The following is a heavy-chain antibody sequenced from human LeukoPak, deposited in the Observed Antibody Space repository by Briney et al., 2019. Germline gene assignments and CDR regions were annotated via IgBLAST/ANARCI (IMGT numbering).Heavy chain of an antibody. Sequence: GESLKISCKGSGYSFTSYWIGWVRQMPGKGLEWMGIIYPGDSDTRYSPSFQGQVTISADKSVSTAYLQWSSLKASGTAIYYCARRAYFYDTSGDYFGYWGQGTLVTVSS. V-gene: IGHV5-51*01. CDR3: ARRAYFYDTSGDYFGY. CDR2: IYPGDSDT. CDR1: GYSFTSYW. D-gene: IGHD3-22*01. J-gene: IGHJ4*02.